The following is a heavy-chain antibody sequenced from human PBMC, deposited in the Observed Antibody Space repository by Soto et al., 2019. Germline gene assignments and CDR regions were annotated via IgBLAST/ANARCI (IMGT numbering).Heavy chain of an antibody. V-gene: IGHV3-15*07. CDR2: IKSKTDGGTT. D-gene: IGHD3-3*01. CDR1: GFTFSNAW. CDR3: TPAYYDFWSGYYPTSYYYYGMDV. J-gene: IGHJ6*02. Sequence: GGSLRLSCAASGFTFSNAWMNWVRQAPGKGLEWVGRIKSKTDGGTTDYAAPVKGRFTISRDDSKNTLYLQMNSLKTEDTAVYYCTPAYYDFWSGYYPTSYYYYGMDVWGQGTTVTVSS.